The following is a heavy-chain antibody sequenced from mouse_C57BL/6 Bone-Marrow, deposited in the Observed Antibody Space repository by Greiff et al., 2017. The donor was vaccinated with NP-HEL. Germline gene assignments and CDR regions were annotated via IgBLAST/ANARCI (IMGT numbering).Heavy chain of an antibody. CDR3: AESHYCGSSYAMDY. J-gene: IGHJ4*01. V-gene: IGHV1-64*01. CDR1: GYTFTSYW. CDR2: IHPNSGST. Sequence: VQLQQPGAELVKPGASVKLSCKASGYTFTSYWMHWVKQRPGQGLEWIGMIHPNSGSTNYNEKFKSKATLTVDKSSSTAYMQLSSLTSEDSAVYYCAESHYCGSSYAMDYWGQGTSVTVSS. D-gene: IGHD1-1*01.